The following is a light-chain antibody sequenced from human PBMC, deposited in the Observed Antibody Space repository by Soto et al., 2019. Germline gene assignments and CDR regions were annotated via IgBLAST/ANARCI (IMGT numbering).Light chain of an antibody. J-gene: IGLJ1*01. CDR1: SSDVGSHNL. CDR3: FSYAGSTTSYV. Sequence: QSVLTQPASVSGSPGQPITISCTVASSDVGSHNLVSWYQQHPGKAPKLLIYEATKRPSGVSNRFSGSQSGNTASLTISGLQAEDEADYNCFSYAGSTTSYVFKTGTKLTVL. CDR2: EAT. V-gene: IGLV2-23*01.